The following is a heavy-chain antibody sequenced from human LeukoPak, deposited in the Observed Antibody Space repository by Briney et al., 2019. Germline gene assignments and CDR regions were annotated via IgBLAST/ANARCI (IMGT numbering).Heavy chain of an antibody. CDR2: IHYSGST. J-gene: IGHJ5*02. CDR3: ARYCSGGSCYPRTFDP. D-gene: IGHD2-15*01. Sequence: NSSQTLSLTCTVSGGSISSGDYYWSWIRQPPGKGLEWIGYIHYSGSTYYNPSLKSRVTISVDTSKNQFSLKLSSVTAADTAVYYCARYCSGGSCYPRTFDPWGQGTLVTVSS. V-gene: IGHV4-30-4*01. CDR1: GGSISSGDYY.